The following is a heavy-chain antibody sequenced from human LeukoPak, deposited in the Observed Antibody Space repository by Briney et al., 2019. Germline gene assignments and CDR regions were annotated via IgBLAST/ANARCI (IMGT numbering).Heavy chain of an antibody. CDR1: GFTFSDYH. J-gene: IGHJ4*02. V-gene: IGHV3-11*04. D-gene: IGHD6-13*01. CDR3: ARDDYTSSATN. CDR2: ISSSGGTI. Sequence: GGSLRLSCAASGFTFSDYHMSWIRQASGKGLEWVSYISSSGGTISYADSVKGRFTISRDNAKNSLYLQMNSLRAEDTAVYYCARDDYTSSATNWGQGTLVTVSP.